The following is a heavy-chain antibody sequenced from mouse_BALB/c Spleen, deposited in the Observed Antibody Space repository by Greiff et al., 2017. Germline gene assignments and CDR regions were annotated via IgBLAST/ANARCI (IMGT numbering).Heavy chain of an antibody. CDR3: ARGGLLQAMDY. CDR2: INPGNGYT. J-gene: IGHJ4*01. V-gene: IGHV1-7*01. D-gene: IGHD2-3*01. Sequence: QVQLQQSGAELAKPGASVKMSCKASGYTFTSYWMHWVKQRPGQGLVWIGYINPGNGYTEYKQKFTDKATLTADKSSSSAYMQLGSLTSEDSAVYYCARGGLLQAMDYRGQGTSVTVSS. CDR1: GYTFTSYW.